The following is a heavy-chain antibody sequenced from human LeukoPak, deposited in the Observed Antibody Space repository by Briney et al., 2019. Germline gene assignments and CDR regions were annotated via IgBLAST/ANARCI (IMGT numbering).Heavy chain of an antibody. CDR2: IYYSGST. J-gene: IGHJ4*02. D-gene: IGHD3-22*01. Sequence: PSETLSLTCAVYGGSFSGYYWSWIRQPPGKGLEWIGYIYYSGSTNYNPSLKSRVTISVDTSKNQFSLKLSSVTAADTAVYYCARASNHYYDSSGGYYFDYWGQGTLVTVSS. V-gene: IGHV4-59*01. CDR1: GGSFSGYY. CDR3: ARASNHYYDSSGGYYFDY.